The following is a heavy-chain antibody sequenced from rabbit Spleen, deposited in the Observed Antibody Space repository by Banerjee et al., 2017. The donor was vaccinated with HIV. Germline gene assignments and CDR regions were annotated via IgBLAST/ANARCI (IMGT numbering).Heavy chain of an antibody. CDR1: GLDFSSSYW. CDR3: ARDAAGREDFNL. V-gene: IGHV1S40*01. Sequence: QSLEESGGDLVKPGASLTLTCTASGLDFSSSYWICWVRQAPGKGLEWIACIDVRSGGSTYYASWVISRFTISKTSSTTVTLQMTSLTAADTATYFCARDAAGREDFNLWGQGTLVTVS. CDR2: IDVRSGGST. J-gene: IGHJ4*01. D-gene: IGHD4-2*01.